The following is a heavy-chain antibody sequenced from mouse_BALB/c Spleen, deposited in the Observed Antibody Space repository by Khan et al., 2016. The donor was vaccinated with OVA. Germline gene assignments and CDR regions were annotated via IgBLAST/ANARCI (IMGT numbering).Heavy chain of an antibody. CDR3: ARAYYANYRESMDY. D-gene: IGHD2-10*01. J-gene: IGHJ4*01. CDR1: GFSLTGYG. V-gene: IGHV2-6-7*01. CDR2: IWGDGSQ. Sequence: QVRLQQSGPGLVAPSQSLSITCTVSGFSLTGYGVHWVRQPPGKGLEWLGMIWGDGSQDSNSALKSRLRITKDNSKSQVFLKMNSLQTDDTARYYGARAYYANYRESMDYWGQGNSVTVAS.